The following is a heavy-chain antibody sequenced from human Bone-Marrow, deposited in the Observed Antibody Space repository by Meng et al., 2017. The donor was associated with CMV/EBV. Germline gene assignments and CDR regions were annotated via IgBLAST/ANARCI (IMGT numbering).Heavy chain of an antibody. Sequence: QVLQVQSGAEVKRPGASVKVSCKASGYTFTDYYMHWVRQAPGHGLEWVGWINPNNGGTNYAQRFQGRVTMTRDTSTSTAYMELSGLRSDDTAVYYCARARTPYDLWGRGTLVTVSS. CDR1: GYTFTDYY. V-gene: IGHV1-2*02. CDR3: ARARTPYDL. CDR2: INPNNGGT. J-gene: IGHJ2*01.